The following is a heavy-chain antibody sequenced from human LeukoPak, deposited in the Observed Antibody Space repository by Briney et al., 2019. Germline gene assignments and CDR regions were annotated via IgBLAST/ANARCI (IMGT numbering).Heavy chain of an antibody. CDR1: GFTFSSYG. V-gene: IGHV3-23*01. D-gene: IGHD6-19*01. Sequence: PGGSLRLPCAASGFTFSSYGMHWVRQAPGKGLEWVSAISGSGSDTYYTNSVKGRFTISRDNSKNTLYLQMNSLKADDTAVYYCARGPYSSGLYPNYYFDYWGQGTLVTVSS. J-gene: IGHJ4*02. CDR3: ARGPYSSGLYPNYYFDY. CDR2: ISGSGSDT.